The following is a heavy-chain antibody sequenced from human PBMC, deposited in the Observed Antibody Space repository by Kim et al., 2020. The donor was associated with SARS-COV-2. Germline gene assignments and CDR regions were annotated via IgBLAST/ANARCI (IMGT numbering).Heavy chain of an antibody. CDR1: GGSFSGYY. V-gene: IGHV4-34*01. J-gene: IGHJ5*02. D-gene: IGHD3-3*01. CDR3: ARSSFWSGSKSLDP. Sequence: SETLSLTCAVYGGSFSGYYWSWIRQPPGKGLEWIGEINHSGSTNYNPSLKSRVTISVDTSKNQFSLKLSSVTAADTAVYYCARSSFWSGSKSLDPWGQGTLVTVSS. CDR2: INHSGST.